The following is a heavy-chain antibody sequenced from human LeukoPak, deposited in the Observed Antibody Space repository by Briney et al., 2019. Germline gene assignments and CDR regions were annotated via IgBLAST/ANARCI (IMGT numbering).Heavy chain of an antibody. V-gene: IGHV4-34*01. D-gene: IGHD5-12*01. CDR1: GGSFSGYY. CDR2: INHSGST. CDR3: ARGRTGSNSGYEPLDY. Sequence: PSETLSLTCAVYGGSFSGYYWSWIRQPPGKGLEWIGEINHSGSTNYNPSLKSRVTIPVDTSKNQFSLKLSSVTAADTAVYYCARGRTGSNSGYEPLDYWGQGTLVTVSS. J-gene: IGHJ4*02.